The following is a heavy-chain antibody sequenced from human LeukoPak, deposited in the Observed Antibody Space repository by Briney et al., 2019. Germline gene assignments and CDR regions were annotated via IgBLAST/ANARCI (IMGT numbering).Heavy chain of an antibody. CDR3: TRRSPGAMFES. Sequence: SATLSLTCTVSGASITDTNCYWGWIRQPPGKWLEWIATIYYSGRTSDNTSLESPLATSVATSKHQFSLKLNFVTAAETAVYYCTRRSPGAMFESRGQGTLVTVSS. V-gene: IGHV4-39*01. D-gene: IGHD3-10*01. J-gene: IGHJ4*02. CDR2: IYYSGRT. CDR1: GASITDTNCY.